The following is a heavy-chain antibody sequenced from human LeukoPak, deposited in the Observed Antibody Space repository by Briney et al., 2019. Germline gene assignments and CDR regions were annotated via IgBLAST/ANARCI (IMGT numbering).Heavy chain of an antibody. V-gene: IGHV1-46*01. Sequence: ASVKVSCKASGYTFTNYAMHWVRQAPGQGLEWMGIINPSGGSTSYAQKFQGRVTMTRDTSTSTIYMELSSLRSEDTAVYYCARDPSIIYYYDSSDPPVSYYFDYWGQGTLVTVSS. CDR3: ARDPSIIYYYDSSDPPVSYYFDY. CDR1: GYTFTNYA. D-gene: IGHD3-22*01. J-gene: IGHJ4*02. CDR2: INPSGGST.